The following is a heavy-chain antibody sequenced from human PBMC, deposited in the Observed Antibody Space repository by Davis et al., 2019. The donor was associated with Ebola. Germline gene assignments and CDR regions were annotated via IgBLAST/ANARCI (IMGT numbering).Heavy chain of an antibody. Sequence: GESLKISCAASGFTFSSYAMSWVRQAPGKGLDWVSAISGSGGSTYYADSVKGRFTISRDNSKNTLYLHMNSLRAEDTAVYYCARDWGTGGWGQGTLVTVSS. CDR1: GFTFSSYA. CDR3: ARDWGTGG. D-gene: IGHD1-1*01. V-gene: IGHV3-23*01. J-gene: IGHJ4*02. CDR2: ISGSGGST.